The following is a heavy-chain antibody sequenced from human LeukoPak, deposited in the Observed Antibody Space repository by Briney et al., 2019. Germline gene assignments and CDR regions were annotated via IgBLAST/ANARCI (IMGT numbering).Heavy chain of an antibody. CDR3: ARRGPLTTVTTFFDY. Sequence: SETLSLTCTVSGGSISSSSYYWGWIRQPPGKGLEWIGSIYYSGSTYYNPSLKSRVTISVDTSKNQFSLKLSSVTAADTAVYYCARRGPLTTVTTFFDYWGQGTLVTASS. CDR1: GGSISSSSYY. J-gene: IGHJ4*02. V-gene: IGHV4-39*01. CDR2: IYYSGST. D-gene: IGHD4-17*01.